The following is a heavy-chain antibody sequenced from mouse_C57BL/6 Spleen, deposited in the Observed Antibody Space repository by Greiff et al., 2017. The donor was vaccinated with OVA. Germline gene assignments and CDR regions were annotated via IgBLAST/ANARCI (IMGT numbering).Heavy chain of an antibody. D-gene: IGHD2-4*01. CDR1: GYAFTNYL. V-gene: IGHV1-54*01. J-gene: IGHJ3*01. CDR3: AKGLEDYDVTFAY. Sequence: QVQLQQSGAELVRPGTSVKVSCKASGYAFTNYLIDWVKQRPGQGLEWIGDINPGSGGTNYNEKFKGKATLTADKSSSTSYMQLSILTSEDSAVYFCAKGLEDYDVTFAYWGQGTLVTVSA. CDR2: INPGSGGT.